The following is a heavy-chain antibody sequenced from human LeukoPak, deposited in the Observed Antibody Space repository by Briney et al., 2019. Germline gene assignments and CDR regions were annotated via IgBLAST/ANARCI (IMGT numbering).Heavy chain of an antibody. J-gene: IGHJ4*02. CDR1: WGSLRSGRYY. CDR2: IYAGGST. Sequence: TPSPPRPVSWGSLRSGRYYRGWVRPPPRKGLEGIGRIYAGGSTNYNPSLKSRVTISADTSKNQFSLKLSSVTAADTAVYYCARDLSGTYSYDYWGQGTLVTVSS. CDR3: ARDLSGTYSYDY. V-gene: IGHV4-61*02. D-gene: IGHD1-26*01.